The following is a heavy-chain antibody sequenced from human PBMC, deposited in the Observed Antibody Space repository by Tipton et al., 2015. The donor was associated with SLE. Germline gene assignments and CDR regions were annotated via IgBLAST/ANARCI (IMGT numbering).Heavy chain of an antibody. D-gene: IGHD4-17*01. J-gene: IGHJ2*01. Sequence: TLSLTCAVYGGSFSGYYWSWIRQPPGKGLEWIGEINHSGSTNYNPSLESRLTISVDTSKNQFSLKLSSVTAADTAVYYCAGRDYGDNWDFDLWGRGTLVTVSS. CDR3: AGRDYGDNWDFDL. CDR2: INHSGST. CDR1: GGSFSGYY. V-gene: IGHV4-34*01.